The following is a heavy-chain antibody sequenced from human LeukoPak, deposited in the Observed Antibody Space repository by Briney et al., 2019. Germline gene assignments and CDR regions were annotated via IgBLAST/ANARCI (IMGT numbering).Heavy chain of an antibody. CDR3: ARDSRLTGYPFDY. Sequence: PSETLSLTCTVSGGSISSYYWSWIRQPPGKGLEWIGYIYYSGSTNYNPSLKSRVTISVDTSKNQFSLKLSSVTAADTAVYYCARDSRLTGYPFDYWGQGTLVTVSS. J-gene: IGHJ4*02. V-gene: IGHV4-59*01. CDR2: IYYSGST. CDR1: GGSISSYY. D-gene: IGHD3-9*01.